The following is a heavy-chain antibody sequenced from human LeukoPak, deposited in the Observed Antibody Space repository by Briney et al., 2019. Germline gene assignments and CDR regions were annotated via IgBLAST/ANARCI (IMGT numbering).Heavy chain of an antibody. CDR2: MNPNSGNT. CDR3: ARARARVGLTRGSYYSDY. Sequence: ASVKVSCKASGNTFSSYDINWVRQATGQGLEWMGWMNPNSGNTGYAQKSQGRVTMTRNTSITTAYMELSSLRSEDTAVYYCARARARVGLTRGSYYSDYWGQGTLVTVSS. V-gene: IGHV1-8*01. CDR1: GNTFSSYD. D-gene: IGHD1-26*01. J-gene: IGHJ4*02.